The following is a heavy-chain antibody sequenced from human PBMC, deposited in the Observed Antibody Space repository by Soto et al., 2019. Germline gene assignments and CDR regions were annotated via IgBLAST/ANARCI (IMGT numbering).Heavy chain of an antibody. D-gene: IGHD3-22*01. V-gene: IGHV4-4*07. Sequence: PSETLSLTCTVSGGSISSYYWSWIRHPAGKGLEWDGRIYTSGSTNYNPSLKIQVTMSVDTSKNQFPLNLNSVTAADTAVYYCARDTPGTYYYGRSGYYGMDVWGQGTPVTVSS. J-gene: IGHJ6*02. CDR3: ARDTPGTYYYGRSGYYGMDV. CDR1: GGSISSYY. CDR2: IYTSGST.